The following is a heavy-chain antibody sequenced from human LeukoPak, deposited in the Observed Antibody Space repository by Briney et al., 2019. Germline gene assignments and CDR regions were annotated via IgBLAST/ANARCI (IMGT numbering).Heavy chain of an antibody. Sequence: GGSLRLSCVASGFSFSNYAMHWVRQAPGKGLKWVAFIRYDGRNTYYADSVKGRFTITRENSRNTLYLQMNSLRAGDTAVYYCAKSFRSTSLDYWGQGTLVTVSS. V-gene: IGHV3-30*02. CDR3: AKSFRSTSLDY. CDR1: GFSFSNYA. CDR2: IRYDGRNT. D-gene: IGHD2-2*01. J-gene: IGHJ4*02.